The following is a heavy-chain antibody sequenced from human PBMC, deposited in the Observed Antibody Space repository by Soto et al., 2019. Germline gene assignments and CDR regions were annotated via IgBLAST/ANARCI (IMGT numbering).Heavy chain of an antibody. CDR2: FYSSGSI. V-gene: IGHV4-31*03. CDR1: GYSITADGYY. CDR3: ARMYSSGSGWFHP. D-gene: IGHD6-19*01. Sequence: SETLSLTCFVSGYSITADGYYWSWIRHHPGKGLEWIGSFYSSGSIIYNPSLRSRVSISGDTSSNQFSMSLTSVTAADTARYYCARMYSSGSGWFHPWGQGTLVTVSS. J-gene: IGHJ5*02.